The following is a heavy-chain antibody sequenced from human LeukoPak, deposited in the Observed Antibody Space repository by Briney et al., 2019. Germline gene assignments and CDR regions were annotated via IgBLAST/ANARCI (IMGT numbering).Heavy chain of an antibody. J-gene: IGHJ4*02. D-gene: IGHD3-10*01. CDR2: IIPIFGTA. CDR1: GGTFSSYA. V-gene: IGHV1-69*05. CDR3: ARGLVEGSGTYGSGSFDY. Sequence: ASVKVSCKASGGTFSSYAISWVRQAPGQGLEWKGGIIPIFGTANYAQKFQGRVTITTDESTSTAYMELSSLRSEDTAVYYCARGLVEGSGTYGSGSFDYWGQGTLVTVSS.